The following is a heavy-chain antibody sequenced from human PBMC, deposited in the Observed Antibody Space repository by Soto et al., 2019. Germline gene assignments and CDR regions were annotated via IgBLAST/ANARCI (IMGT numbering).Heavy chain of an antibody. J-gene: IGHJ4*02. CDR2: IYYSGSS. CDR3: ARVLYYGSGTSEL. Sequence: SETLSLTCTVSGGSINSGDYYWSWIRQPPEKDMEWIGYIYYSGSSYYNPSLKSRVTISVDTSKNQFSLDLTSVTALYTAVYYCARVLYYGSGTSELWGRGTLVTVSS. D-gene: IGHD3-10*01. CDR1: GGSINSGDYY. V-gene: IGHV4-30-4*01.